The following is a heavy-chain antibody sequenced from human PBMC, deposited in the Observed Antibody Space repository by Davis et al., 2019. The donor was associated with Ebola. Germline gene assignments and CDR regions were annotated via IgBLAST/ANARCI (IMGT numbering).Heavy chain of an antibody. D-gene: IGHD4-23*01. Sequence: GESLKISCAASGFTFSNYGVHWVRQAPGKGLEWVAVIWYDGSNKYYADSVKGRFTISRDNSKNTLYLQMNSLRAEDTAVYYCARDPDYGGNLIRYFDYWGQGTLVTVSS. J-gene: IGHJ4*02. V-gene: IGHV3-33*08. CDR2: IWYDGSNK. CDR3: ARDPDYGGNLIRYFDY. CDR1: GFTFSNYG.